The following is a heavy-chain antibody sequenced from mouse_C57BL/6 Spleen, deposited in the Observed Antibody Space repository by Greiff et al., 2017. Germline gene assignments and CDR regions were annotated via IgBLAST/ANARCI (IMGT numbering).Heavy chain of an antibody. V-gene: IGHV1-19*01. Sequence: VQLKQSGPVLVKPGASVKMSCKASGYTFTDYYMNWVKQSHGKSLEWIGVINPYNGGTSYNQKFKGKATLTVDKSSSTAYMELNSLTSEDSAVYYCARCSYDYDAWFAYWGQGTLVTVSA. D-gene: IGHD2-4*01. J-gene: IGHJ3*01. CDR3: ARCSYDYDAWFAY. CDR1: GYTFTDYY. CDR2: INPYNGGT.